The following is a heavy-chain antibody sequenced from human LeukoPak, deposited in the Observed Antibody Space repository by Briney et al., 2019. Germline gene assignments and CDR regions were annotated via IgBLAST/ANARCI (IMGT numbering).Heavy chain of an antibody. Sequence: GGSLRLSCEVSGFTFSSHWMHWVRQAPGKGPVWVSRISSDGSITNYADSVKGRFTISRDNAKNTVYLQMNSLRAEDTAVYYCARARDLYDSSGYSFDYWGQGILVTVSS. J-gene: IGHJ4*02. CDR2: ISSDGSIT. CDR3: ARARDLYDSSGYSFDY. CDR1: GFTFSSHW. V-gene: IGHV3-74*01. D-gene: IGHD3-22*01.